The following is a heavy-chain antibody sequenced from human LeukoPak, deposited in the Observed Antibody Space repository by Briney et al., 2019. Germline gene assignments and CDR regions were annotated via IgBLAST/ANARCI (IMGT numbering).Heavy chain of an antibody. CDR1: GFTFSSYS. J-gene: IGHJ6*03. D-gene: IGHD1-14*01. Sequence: GGSLRLSCAPSGFTFSSYSMNWLRQAPGKGLEWVSSISSSSSYIYYADSVKGRFTISRDNAKNSLYLQMNSLRAEDTAVYYCARRRTGYYYYYMDVWGKGTTVTISS. CDR2: ISSSSSYI. CDR3: ARRRTGYYYYYMDV. V-gene: IGHV3-21*01.